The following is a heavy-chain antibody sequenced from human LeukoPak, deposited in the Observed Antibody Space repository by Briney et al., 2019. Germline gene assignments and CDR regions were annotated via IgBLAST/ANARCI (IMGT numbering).Heavy chain of an antibody. CDR2: ISVDNGNT. Sequence: ASVKVSCKASGYTFNNVGISWVRQAPGQGVGWMGWISVDNGNTNYAEKFQGRVTLTADTSTNTAYVELRSLTSDDTGIYYCARDLGYCSGGRCYRNWFAPWGQGTLVTVSS. V-gene: IGHV1-18*01. J-gene: IGHJ5*02. CDR3: ARDLGYCSGGRCYRNWFAP. CDR1: GYTFNNVG. D-gene: IGHD2-15*01.